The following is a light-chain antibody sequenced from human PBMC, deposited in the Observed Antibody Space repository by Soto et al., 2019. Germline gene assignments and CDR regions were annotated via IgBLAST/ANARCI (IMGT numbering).Light chain of an antibody. V-gene: IGKV1-5*01. CDR1: QSISGW. CDR2: DVS. CDR3: QQYNNGTPIT. J-gene: IGKJ5*01. Sequence: DIQSSKSPSTLSAPVRDRVTITCRSSQSISGWLAWYQQKPGKAPKLLIYDVSSLESGVPSRFSGSGSGTEFTLTISSLQSEDFAGYYCQQYNNGTPITFGQGTRLEIK.